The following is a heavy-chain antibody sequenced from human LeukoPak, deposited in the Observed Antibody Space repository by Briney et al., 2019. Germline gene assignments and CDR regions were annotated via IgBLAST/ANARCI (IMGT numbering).Heavy chain of an antibody. Sequence: SETLSLTCTVSGGSISSSSYYWGWIRQPPGKGLEWIGSIYYSGSTYYNPSLKSRVTISVDTSKNQFSLKLSSVTAADTAVCYCARRRVVSIGDDAFDIWGQGTMVTVSS. V-gene: IGHV4-39*01. CDR2: IYYSGST. CDR3: ARRRVVSIGDDAFDI. D-gene: IGHD3-16*01. CDR1: GGSISSSSYY. J-gene: IGHJ3*02.